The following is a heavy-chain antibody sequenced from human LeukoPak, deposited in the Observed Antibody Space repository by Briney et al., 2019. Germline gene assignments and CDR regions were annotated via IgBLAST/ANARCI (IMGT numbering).Heavy chain of an antibody. CDR3: ARGPYCSGGTCYSQYFDY. CDR1: VYTFTIYG. V-gene: IGHV1-18*01. CDR2: ISAYNGKR. D-gene: IGHD2-15*01. Sequence: ASVTVSFTSSVYTFTIYGISWVRQAPGQGREGMGWISAYNGKRNYAQKLQGRVTMTTDPSTSTAYMELRSLRSDDTAVYSCARGPYCSGGTCYSQYFDYWGQGTLVTVSS. J-gene: IGHJ4*02.